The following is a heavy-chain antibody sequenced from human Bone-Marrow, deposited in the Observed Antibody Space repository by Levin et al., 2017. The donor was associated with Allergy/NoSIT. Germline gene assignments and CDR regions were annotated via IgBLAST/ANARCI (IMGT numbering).Heavy chain of an antibody. J-gene: IGHJ5*02. CDR3: ARELGAAAGEGWFDP. Sequence: ASVKVSCKASGYTFTGYYMHWVRQAPGQGLEWMGWINPNSGGTNYAQKFQGWVTMTRDTSISTAYMELSRLRSDDTAVYYCARELGAAAGEGWFDPWGQGTLVTVSA. V-gene: IGHV1-2*04. CDR1: GYTFTGYY. D-gene: IGHD6-13*01. CDR2: INPNSGGT.